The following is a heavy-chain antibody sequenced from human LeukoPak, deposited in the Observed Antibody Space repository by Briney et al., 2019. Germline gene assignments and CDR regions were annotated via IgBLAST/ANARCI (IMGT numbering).Heavy chain of an antibody. D-gene: IGHD6-13*01. CDR1: GGSISSYY. V-gene: IGHV4-59*08. CDR3: ARRGSSSWTRAFWFDP. Sequence: SQTLSLTRTVSGGSISSYYGSWIRQPPGKGLEWIGYIYYSGSTNYNPSLKSRVTISVDTSKNQFSLKLSSVTAADTAVYYCARRGSSSWTRAFWFDPWGQGTLVTVSS. CDR2: IYYSGST. J-gene: IGHJ5*02.